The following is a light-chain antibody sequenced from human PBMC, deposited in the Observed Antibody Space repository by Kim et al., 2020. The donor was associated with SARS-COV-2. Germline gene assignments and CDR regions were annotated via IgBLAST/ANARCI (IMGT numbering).Light chain of an antibody. Sequence: PGERPTLSCRASQSVSSYLAWYQQKPGQAPRLLIYDASNRATGIPARFSGSGSGTDFTITISSLEPEDFAVYYCQQRSNWPLTFGGGTKVDIK. V-gene: IGKV3-11*01. CDR1: QSVSSY. CDR2: DAS. J-gene: IGKJ4*01. CDR3: QQRSNWPLT.